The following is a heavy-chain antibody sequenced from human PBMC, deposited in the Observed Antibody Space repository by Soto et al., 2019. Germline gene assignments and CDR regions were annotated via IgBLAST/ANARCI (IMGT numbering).Heavy chain of an antibody. CDR3: ARDFSGIAVAGTKFGYYYYGMDV. CDR2: IWYDGSNK. Sequence: GGCLRRSCATSGFTFSSYNMHWVRQAPGKGLEWVAVIWYDGSNKYYADSVKGRFTISRDNSKNTLYLQMNSLRAEDTAVYYCARDFSGIAVAGTKFGYYYYGMDVWGQGTTVIVS. J-gene: IGHJ6*02. D-gene: IGHD6-19*01. V-gene: IGHV3-33*01. CDR1: GFTFSSYN.